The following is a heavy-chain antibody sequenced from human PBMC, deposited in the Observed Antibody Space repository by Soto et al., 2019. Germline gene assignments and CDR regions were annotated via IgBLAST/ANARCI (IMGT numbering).Heavy chain of an antibody. V-gene: IGHV3-23*01. J-gene: IGHJ4*02. CDR1: GFTLRTNG. D-gene: IGHD1-26*01. CDR2: LSGSGDDT. CDR3: AGHGGYSY. Sequence: EVQLSESGGGLVQPGGSLRLSCAATGFTLRTNGMSWVRQAPGKGLEWVSSLSGSGDDTWYAASLKGRFTISRDNSKHTLYLQMNSLRAEDTAIYYCAGHGGYSYLGQGTLVTVSS.